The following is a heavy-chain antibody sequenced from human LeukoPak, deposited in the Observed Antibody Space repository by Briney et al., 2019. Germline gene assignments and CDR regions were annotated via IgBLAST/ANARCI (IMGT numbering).Heavy chain of an antibody. CDR1: GFTFSDYY. Sequence: GGSLRLSCAASGFTFSDYYMSWIRQAPGKGLEWVSYISSSGSTIYYADSVKGRFTISRDNAKNSLYLQMNSLRAEDTAVYYCARVLGSGEDPYYYYYMDVWGKGTTVTVSS. V-gene: IGHV3-11*04. CDR3: ARVLGSGEDPYYYYYMDV. D-gene: IGHD1-26*01. CDR2: ISSSGSTI. J-gene: IGHJ6*03.